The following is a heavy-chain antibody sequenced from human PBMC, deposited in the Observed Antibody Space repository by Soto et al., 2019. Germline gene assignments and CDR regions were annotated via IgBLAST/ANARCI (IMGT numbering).Heavy chain of an antibody. CDR1: GFTFSSYW. CDR2: IKQDGSEK. V-gene: IGHV3-7*05. D-gene: IGHD6-19*01. CDR3: ARGSYSSGPPSNDY. J-gene: IGHJ4*02. Sequence: GGSLRLSCAASGFTFSSYWMSWVRQAPRKGLEWVANIKQDGSEKYYVDSVKGRFTISRENAKNSRYLQMNSLRAEDTAVYYCARGSYSSGPPSNDYWGQGTLVTVSS.